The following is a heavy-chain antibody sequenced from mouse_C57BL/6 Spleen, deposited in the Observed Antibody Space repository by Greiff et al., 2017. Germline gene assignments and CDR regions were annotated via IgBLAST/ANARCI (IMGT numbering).Heavy chain of an antibody. D-gene: IGHD1-1*01. Sequence: VKLQQSGPGLVAPSQSLSITCTVSGFSLTSYGVHWVRQPPGKGLEWLVVIWSDGSTTYNSALKSRLSTSKNNSKSQVFLKMNSLQTDDTAMYYCARHLDTTVVASDLSMGCWGQGASVTVSS. CDR3: ARHLDTTVVASDLSMGC. V-gene: IGHV2-6-1*01. CDR1: GFSLTSYG. CDR2: IWSDGST. J-gene: IGHJ4*01.